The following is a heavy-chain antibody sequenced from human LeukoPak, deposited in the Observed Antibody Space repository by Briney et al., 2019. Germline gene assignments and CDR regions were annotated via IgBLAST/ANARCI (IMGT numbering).Heavy chain of an antibody. J-gene: IGHJ4*02. Sequence: GASVKVSCKASGYTFTSYYMHWVRQAPGQGLEWMGIINPSGGSTNYAQKLQGRVTMTTDTSTSTAYMGLRSLRSDDTAVYYCARVIVVVPAAEYYFDYWGQGTLVTVSS. CDR3: ARVIVVVPAAEYYFDY. V-gene: IGHV1-46*01. D-gene: IGHD2-2*01. CDR1: GYTFTSYY. CDR2: INPSGGST.